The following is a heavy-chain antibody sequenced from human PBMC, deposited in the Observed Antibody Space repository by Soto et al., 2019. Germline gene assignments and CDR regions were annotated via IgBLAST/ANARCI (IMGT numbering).Heavy chain of an antibody. CDR2: IKQDGSEN. CDR3: ARDVILRSFDWFPPVATIQDY. CDR1: GFTFSNYW. V-gene: IGHV3-7*01. D-gene: IGHD3-9*01. J-gene: IGHJ4*02. Sequence: GGSLRLSCAASGFTFSNYWMTWVRQAPGKGLEWVANIKQDGSENYYVDSVKGRFTIPRDNAKNSLYLHMNSLKADDTAVYYCARDVILRSFDWFPPVATIQDYWGQGTLVTVSS.